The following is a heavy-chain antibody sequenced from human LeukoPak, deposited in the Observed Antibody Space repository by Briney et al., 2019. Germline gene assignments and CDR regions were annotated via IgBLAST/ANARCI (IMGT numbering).Heavy chain of an antibody. CDR1: GFTFSSYE. CDR3: ARLRKNSGSIYYYYYMDV. CDR2: ISSSGGTI. V-gene: IGHV3-48*03. J-gene: IGHJ6*03. Sequence: PGGSLRLSCAASGFTFSSYEMNWVRQAPGKGLEWVSYISSSGGTIYYADSVKGRFTISRDNAKNSLYLQMNSLSAEDTALYYCARLRKNSGSIYYYYYMDVWGKGTTVTISS. D-gene: IGHD3-10*01.